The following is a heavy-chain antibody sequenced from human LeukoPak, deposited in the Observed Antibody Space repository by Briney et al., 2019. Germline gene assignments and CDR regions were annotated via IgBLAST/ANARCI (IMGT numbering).Heavy chain of an antibody. V-gene: IGHV3-66*01. D-gene: IGHD3-22*01. CDR2: IYSGGST. J-gene: IGHJ1*01. CDR3: ARDPWADSSGFPLHH. Sequence: PGGSLRLSCAASGFTFSSYWMSWVRQAPGKGLEWVSVIYSGGSTYYADSVKGRFTISRDNSKNTLYLQMNSLRAEDTAVYYCARDPWADSSGFPLHHWGQGTLVTVSS. CDR1: GFTFSSYW.